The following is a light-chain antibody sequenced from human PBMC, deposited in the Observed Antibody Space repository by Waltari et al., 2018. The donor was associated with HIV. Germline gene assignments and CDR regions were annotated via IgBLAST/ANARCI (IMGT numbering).Light chain of an antibody. CDR3: SSFAGTNSHVV. CDR1: SSDVGAYNF. CDR2: EVN. J-gene: IGLJ2*01. Sequence: QSALTQPPSASGSPEQSVTISCTGTSSDVGAYNFVSWYQQRPGQAPKLIIFEVNKRPAGVPDRFSGSKSVNTASLTVSGLQAEDEADYYCSSFAGTNSHVVFGGGTKLTFL. V-gene: IGLV2-8*01.